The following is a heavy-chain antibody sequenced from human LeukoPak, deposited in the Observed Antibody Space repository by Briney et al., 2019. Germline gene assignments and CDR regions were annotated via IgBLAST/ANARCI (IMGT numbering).Heavy chain of an antibody. CDR2: IVVGSGNT. CDR3: AASVLTDAFDI. CDR1: GLTFTSSA. D-gene: IGHD3-10*01. V-gene: IGHV1-58*01. Sequence: SVKVSCKASGLTFTSSAVQWVRLARGQRLEWIGWIVVGSGNTNYAQKFQERVTITRDMSTTTAYMELSSLRSEDTAVYYCAASVLTDAFDIWGQGTMVTVSS. J-gene: IGHJ3*02.